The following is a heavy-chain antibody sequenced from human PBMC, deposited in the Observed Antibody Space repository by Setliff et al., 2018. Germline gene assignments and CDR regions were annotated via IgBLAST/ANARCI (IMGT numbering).Heavy chain of an antibody. Sequence: LRLSCAASGFTFSSYAMSWVRQAPGKGQEWVSVIYSGGSSTYYADSVKGRFTTSRDNSKNTLYLQMNSLRAEDTAVYYCAKGRFAAPDWGQGTLVTVSS. CDR1: GFTFSSYA. V-gene: IGHV3-23*03. J-gene: IGHJ4*02. CDR2: IYSGGSST. D-gene: IGHD3-10*01. CDR3: AKGRFAAPD.